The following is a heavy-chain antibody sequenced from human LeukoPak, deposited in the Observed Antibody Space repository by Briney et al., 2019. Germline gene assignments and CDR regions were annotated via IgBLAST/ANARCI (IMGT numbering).Heavy chain of an antibody. J-gene: IGHJ4*02. Sequence: SETLSLTCAVYGGSFSGYYWSWIRQPPGKGLEWIGEINHRGSTNYNPSLKSRVTISVDTSKNQFSLKLSSVTAADTAVYYCARASWGCSGGGCYFTRWGQGTLVTVSS. CDR3: ARASWGCSGGGCYFTR. D-gene: IGHD2-15*01. CDR2: INHRGST. CDR1: GGSFSGYY. V-gene: IGHV4-34*01.